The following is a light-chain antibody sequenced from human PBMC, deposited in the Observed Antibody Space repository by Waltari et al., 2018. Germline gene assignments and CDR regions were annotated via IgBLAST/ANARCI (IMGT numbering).Light chain of an antibody. Sequence: DIVMTQSPDSLAVSLGERATINCKSNQSLLYSSNNKNYLAWYQQKAGQPPNLLTYWASTREYGVPDRFSASGSGTDFTLTISSLQAEDVAVYYCQQYYTSPYTFGQGTKLEIK. V-gene: IGKV4-1*01. CDR3: QQYYTSPYT. CDR1: QSLLYSSNNKNY. CDR2: WAS. J-gene: IGKJ2*01.